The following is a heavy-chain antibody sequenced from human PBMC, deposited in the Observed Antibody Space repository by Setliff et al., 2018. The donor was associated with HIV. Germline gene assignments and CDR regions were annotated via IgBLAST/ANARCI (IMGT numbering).Heavy chain of an antibody. J-gene: IGHJ5*02. Sequence: PSGTLSLTCTVSGGSISSSRYYWGWIRQPPGKGLEWIGTIYYSGNTYYNPSFKSRVTISVDTSKNQFSLKLSSVTAADTAVFYCARQGPSPSSAAATDWFDPWGQGTLVTVSS. CDR1: GGSISSSRYY. CDR2: IYYSGNT. D-gene: IGHD6-13*01. CDR3: ARQGPSPSSAAATDWFDP. V-gene: IGHV4-39*01.